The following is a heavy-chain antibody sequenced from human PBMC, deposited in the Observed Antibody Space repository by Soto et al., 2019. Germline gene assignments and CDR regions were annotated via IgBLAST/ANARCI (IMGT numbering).Heavy chain of an antibody. CDR1: WFSLSTSGVG. CDR2: IYWDDDK. J-gene: IGHJ6*02. V-gene: IGHV2-5*02. Sequence: GFGPTLVNPTQTLTLNCTFSWFSLSTSGVGVGWIRQPPGKAPEWLALIYWDDDKRYSPSLKSRLAITKDTSKNQVVLTMTNMDPVDTGTYYCARHRSDYYYYGLNVWGQGTTVTVS. CDR3: ARHRSDYYYYGLNV.